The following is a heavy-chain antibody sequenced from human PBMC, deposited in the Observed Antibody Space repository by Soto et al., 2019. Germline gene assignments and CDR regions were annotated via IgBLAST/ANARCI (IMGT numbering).Heavy chain of an antibody. J-gene: IGHJ6*02. CDR2: IIPIFGTA. D-gene: IGHD6-6*01. V-gene: IGHV1-69*01. Sequence: QVQLVQSGAEVKKPGSSVKVSCKASGGTFSSYAISWVRQAPGQGLEWMGGIIPIFGTANYAQKFQGRVTITADESTSTAYMELSSLRSEDTAVYYCARWGSSSSYPYYYYGMDVWGQGTTVTVSS. CDR1: GGTFSSYA. CDR3: ARWGSSSSYPYYYYGMDV.